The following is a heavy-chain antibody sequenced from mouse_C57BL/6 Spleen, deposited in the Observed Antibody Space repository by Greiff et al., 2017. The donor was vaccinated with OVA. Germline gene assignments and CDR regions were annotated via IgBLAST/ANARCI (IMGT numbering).Heavy chain of an antibody. CDR1: GYSFTDYN. V-gene: IGHV1-39*01. J-gene: IGHJ4*01. CDR2: INPNYGTT. Sequence: VQLKESGPELVKPGASVKISCKASGYSFTDYNMNWVKQSNGKSLEWIGVINPNYGTTSYNQKFKGKATLTVDQSSSTAYMQLNSLTSEDSAVYYCARYDYDPYYYAMDYWGQGTSVTVSS. D-gene: IGHD2-4*01. CDR3: ARYDYDPYYYAMDY.